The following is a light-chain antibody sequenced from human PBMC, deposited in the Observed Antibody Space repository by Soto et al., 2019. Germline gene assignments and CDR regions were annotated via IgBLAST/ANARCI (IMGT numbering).Light chain of an antibody. CDR1: QSIGDT. J-gene: IGKJ1*01. CDR3: QQYNNWPWT. CDR2: GAS. V-gene: IGKV3-15*01. Sequence: EIVMTQSPVTLSVSVGGRATLSCRASQSIGDTLAWYQQKPGQAPRLLIHGASTRAPGFPARFSGSGSGTDFTLTISSLQSEDFAVYYCQQYNNWPWTFGQGTKVDIK.